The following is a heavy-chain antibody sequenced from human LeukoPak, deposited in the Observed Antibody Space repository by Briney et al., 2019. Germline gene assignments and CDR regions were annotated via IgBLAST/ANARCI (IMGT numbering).Heavy chain of an antibody. D-gene: IGHD3-22*01. CDR2: ISYDGSNK. CDR3: ARDPKLDYYDSSGSLV. Sequence: GRSLRLSCAASGFTFSSYAMHWVRQAPGKGLEWVAVISYDGSNKYYADSVKGRFTISRENSKNTLYLQMNSLRAEDTAVYYCARDPKLDYYDSSGSLVWGQGTLVTVSS. V-gene: IGHV3-30*04. CDR1: GFTFSSYA. J-gene: IGHJ4*02.